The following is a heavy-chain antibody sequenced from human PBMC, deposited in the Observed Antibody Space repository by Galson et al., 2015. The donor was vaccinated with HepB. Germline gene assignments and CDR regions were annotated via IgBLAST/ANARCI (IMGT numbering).Heavy chain of an antibody. J-gene: IGHJ6*02. D-gene: IGHD7-27*01. CDR2: ISSSSSYI. V-gene: IGHV3-21*01. Sequence: SLRLSCAASGFTFSSYSMNWVRQAPGKGLEWVSSISSSSSYIYYADSVKGRFTISRDNAKNSLYLRMNSLRAEDTAVYYCARDWGRASHYGMDVWGQGTTVTVSS. CDR3: ARDWGRASHYGMDV. CDR1: GFTFSSYS.